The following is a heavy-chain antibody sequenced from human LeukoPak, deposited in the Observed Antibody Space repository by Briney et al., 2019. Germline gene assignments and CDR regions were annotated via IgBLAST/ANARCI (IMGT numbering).Heavy chain of an antibody. V-gene: IGHV4-39*07. CDR1: GGSMRSNSFY. CDR3: ARTHFDSLGWFDP. D-gene: IGHD3-9*01. CDR2: INYGGHT. J-gene: IGHJ5*02. Sequence: PSETLSLTCTVSGGSMRSNSFYWGWIRQSPGKGLEWIANINYGGHTYYNPSVKSRVTLSVDVSKNRSSLNLTSVTAADTALYFCARTHFDSLGWFDPWGQGIQVIVSS.